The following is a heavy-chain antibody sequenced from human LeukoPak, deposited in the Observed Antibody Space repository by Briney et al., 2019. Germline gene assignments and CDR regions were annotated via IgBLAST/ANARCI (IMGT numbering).Heavy chain of an antibody. D-gene: IGHD2-15*01. CDR3: ARVKGCSGGSCYSEDY. CDR1: GGTVTTYT. J-gene: IGHJ4*02. V-gene: IGHV1-69*13. Sequence: ASVKVSCKASGGTVTTYTLTWVRQAPGQGLEWMGGIIPIFGTPNYAQKFQGRVTITADESTSTAYMELSSLRSEDTVVYYCARVKGCSGGSCYSEDYWGQGTLVTVSS. CDR2: IIPIFGTP.